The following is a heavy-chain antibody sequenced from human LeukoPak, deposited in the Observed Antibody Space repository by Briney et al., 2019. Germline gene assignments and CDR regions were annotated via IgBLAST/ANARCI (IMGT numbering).Heavy chain of an antibody. V-gene: IGHV3-53*01. CDR3: ATYCSSTSCYRTRYMDV. CDR1: GFTVSTNY. D-gene: IGHD2-2*01. CDR2: IHSGGST. J-gene: IGHJ6*02. Sequence: GGSLRLSCAASGFTVSTNYLSWVRQAPGKGLEWVSIIHSGGSTYYADSVKGRFTISRDNAENSLYLQMNSLRAEDTAVYYCATYCSSTSCYRTRYMDVWGQGATVTVSS.